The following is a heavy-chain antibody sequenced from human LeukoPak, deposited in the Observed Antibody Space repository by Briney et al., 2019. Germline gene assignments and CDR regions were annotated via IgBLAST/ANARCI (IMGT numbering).Heavy chain of an antibody. D-gene: IGHD6-13*01. CDR1: GGSISSYY. V-gene: IGHV4-4*09. J-gene: IGHJ5*02. Sequence: PSETLSLTCTLSGGSISSYYWSWIRQPPGKRLEWIGYIYTSGSTNYNPSLKSRVTISVDTSKNQFSLKLSSVTAADTAVYYCARGQIAAAGPFDPWGQGTLVTVSS. CDR2: IYTSGST. CDR3: ARGQIAAAGPFDP.